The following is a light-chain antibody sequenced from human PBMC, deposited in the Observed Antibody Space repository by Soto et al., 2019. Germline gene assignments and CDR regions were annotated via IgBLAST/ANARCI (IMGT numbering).Light chain of an antibody. CDR3: QKGHNWPLT. V-gene: IGKV3-15*01. J-gene: IGKJ2*01. Sequence: EIVMTQSPATLSVSPGESATLSCRASQSISSELARYQQKPGQPPRLLIYGASTRATGVPARFTGSGSGSDFTLTNSGLQSEDFAVYYCQKGHNWPLTFGQGTRLEI. CDR2: GAS. CDR1: QSISSE.